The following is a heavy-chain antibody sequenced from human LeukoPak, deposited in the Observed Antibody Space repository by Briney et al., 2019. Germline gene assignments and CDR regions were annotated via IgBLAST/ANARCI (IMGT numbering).Heavy chain of an antibody. CDR3: ARARGDYYDSSGYYSAFDY. D-gene: IGHD3-22*01. J-gene: IGHJ4*02. CDR2: VNLQGST. CDR1: GGSISNTNW. V-gene: IGHV4-4*02. Sequence: SETLSLTCGVSGGSISNTNWWTWFRQPPGKGLEWIGEVNLQGSTNYNPSLKSRVTISVDVSKNQFSLKLSSVTAADTAVYYCARARGDYYDSSGYYSAFDYWGQGTLVTVSS.